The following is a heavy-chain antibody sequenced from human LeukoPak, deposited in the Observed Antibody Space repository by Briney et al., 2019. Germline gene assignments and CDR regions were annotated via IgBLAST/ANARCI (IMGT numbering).Heavy chain of an antibody. J-gene: IGHJ6*03. Sequence: SETLSLTCTVSGGSISSGSYYWSWIRQPAGKGLEWIGRIYTTGGTNYNPSLKSRVTISVDTSKNQFSLNLTSVTAADTAVYYCARDRRLTTYYDFWSGRGDYYMDVWGKGTTVTVSS. CDR3: ARDRRLTTYYDFWSGRGDYYMDV. CDR1: GGSISSGSYY. V-gene: IGHV4-61*02. D-gene: IGHD3-3*01. CDR2: IYTTGGT.